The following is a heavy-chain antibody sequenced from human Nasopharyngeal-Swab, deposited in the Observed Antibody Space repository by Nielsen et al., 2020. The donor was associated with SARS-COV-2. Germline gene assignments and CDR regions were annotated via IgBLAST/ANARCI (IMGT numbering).Heavy chain of an antibody. CDR1: GGSISSGSYY. D-gene: IGHD2-21*02. J-gene: IGHJ6*02. V-gene: IGHV4-61*02. CDR3: ARQCGGDCYSLYYYYGMDV. CDR2: IYTSGST. Sequence: LRLSCTVSGGSISSGSYYWSWMRQPAGKGLEWIGRIYTSGSTNYNPSLKSRVTISVDTSKNQFSLKLSSVTAADTAVYYCARQCGGDCYSLYYYYGMDVWGQGTTVTVSS.